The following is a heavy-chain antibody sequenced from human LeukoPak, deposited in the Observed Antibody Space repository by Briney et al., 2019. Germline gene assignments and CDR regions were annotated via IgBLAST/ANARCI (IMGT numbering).Heavy chain of an antibody. Sequence: GGSLRLSCAASGFTFSSYAMSWVRQAPGKGLEWVSAISGSGGSTYYADSVKGRFTISRDNSKNTLYLQMNSLRAEDTAVYYCARGEGISSGWYVHAAFDIWGQGTMVTVSS. CDR3: ARGEGISSGWYVHAAFDI. D-gene: IGHD6-19*01. CDR2: ISGSGGST. J-gene: IGHJ3*02. V-gene: IGHV3-23*01. CDR1: GFTFSSYA.